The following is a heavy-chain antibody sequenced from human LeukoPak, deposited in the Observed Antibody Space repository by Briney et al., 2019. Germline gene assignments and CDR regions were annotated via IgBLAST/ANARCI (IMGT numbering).Heavy chain of an antibody. J-gene: IGHJ5*02. V-gene: IGHV4-59*01. D-gene: IGHD2-15*01. CDR3: AREHCSGGSCYSNWFDP. Sequence: PSETLSLTCTVSGGSISSYYWSWIRQPPGKGLEWIGYIYYSGSTNYNPSLKSRVTISVDTSKNQFSLKLSSVTAADTAVYYCAREHCSGGSCYSNWFDPWGQGTLVTVSS. CDR1: GGSISSYY. CDR2: IYYSGST.